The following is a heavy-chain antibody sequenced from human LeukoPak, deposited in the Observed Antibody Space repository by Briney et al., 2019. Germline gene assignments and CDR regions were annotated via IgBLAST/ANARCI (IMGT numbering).Heavy chain of an antibody. D-gene: IGHD6-13*01. CDR1: GFTFSHYV. Sequence: GGSLRLSCAASGFTFSHYVMSWVRQAPGKGLEWVSAISGSGGSTYYADSVKGRFTISRDNSKNTLYLQMSSLRADNTAVYYCAKGRGYTSSWAFDYWCQGTLVTVSS. CDR3: AKGRGYTSSWAFDY. V-gene: IGHV3-23*01. CDR2: ISGSGGST. J-gene: IGHJ4*02.